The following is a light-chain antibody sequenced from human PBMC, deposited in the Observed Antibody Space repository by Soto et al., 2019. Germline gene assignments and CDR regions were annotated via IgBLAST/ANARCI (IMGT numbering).Light chain of an antibody. Sequence: IQMTQSPPTLYTSVGDRVTITCRASQSISDCLAWYQQKPGKAPKLLIYDASTLQSGVPSRFSGSGSGTEFTLTISSLQPDDFATYYCQEYKSATFGQGTKVDIK. CDR2: DAS. J-gene: IGKJ2*01. CDR1: QSISDC. V-gene: IGKV1-5*01. CDR3: QEYKSAT.